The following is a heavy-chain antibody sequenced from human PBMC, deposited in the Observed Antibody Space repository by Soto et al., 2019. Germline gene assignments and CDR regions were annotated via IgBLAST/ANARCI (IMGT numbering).Heavy chain of an antibody. CDR1: GYTFTSYG. J-gene: IGHJ4*02. Sequence: GASVKVSCKASGYTFTSYGISWVRQAPGQGLEWKGRISAYNGNTNYAQKLQGRVTMTTDTSTSTAYMELRSLRSDDTAVYYCARDQDEAAAGTFDYWGQGTLVTVSS. CDR3: ARDQDEAAAGTFDY. V-gene: IGHV1-18*01. CDR2: ISAYNGNT. D-gene: IGHD6-13*01.